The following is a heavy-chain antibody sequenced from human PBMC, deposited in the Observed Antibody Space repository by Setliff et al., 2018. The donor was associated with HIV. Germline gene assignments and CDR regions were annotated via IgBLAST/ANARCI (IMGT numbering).Heavy chain of an antibody. D-gene: IGHD6-6*01. V-gene: IGHV3-30*01. CDR1: GFAFRNYI. CDR3: ARAWAMQQLVPAY. CDR2: ISSDGSDK. Sequence: PGGSLRLSCAASGFAFRNYIFHWVRQAPGKGLEWVAIISSDGSDKNYADSVKGRFTVSRDNSKNTLYLQMNSLRGEDTAVYYCARAWAMQQLVPAYWGQGTLVTVSS. J-gene: IGHJ4*02.